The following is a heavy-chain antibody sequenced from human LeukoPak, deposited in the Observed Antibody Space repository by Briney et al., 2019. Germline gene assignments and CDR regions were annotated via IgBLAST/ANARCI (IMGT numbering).Heavy chain of an antibody. CDR2: IYYNGKT. CDR1: GGSMSRHY. Sequence: PSETLSLTCSVSGGSMSRHYWSWIRQPTGKGLKWIGYIYYNGKTYYNPSLQSRVTISVDTSKNLFSLKLTSVTAADTAVYSCARLLDNDSSGDPDTFDMWGQGTMVTVSS. CDR3: ARLLDNDSSGDPDTFDM. V-gene: IGHV4-59*11. J-gene: IGHJ3*02. D-gene: IGHD3-22*01.